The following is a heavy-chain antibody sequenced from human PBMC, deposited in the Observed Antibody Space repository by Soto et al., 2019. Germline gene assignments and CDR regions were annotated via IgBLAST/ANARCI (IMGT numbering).Heavy chain of an antibody. J-gene: IGHJ4*02. Sequence: EVQLVESGGGLVQPGGSLRLSCAGSGFTFSSYSMNWVRQAPRKGLEWVSYISSSSSTIYYADSVKGRFTISRDNAKNSLYLQMNSLRDEDTAVYYCARDTQDDFWCGYYRDYWGQGTLVTVSS. V-gene: IGHV3-48*02. D-gene: IGHD3-3*01. CDR2: ISSSSSTI. CDR1: GFTFSSYS. CDR3: ARDTQDDFWCGYYRDY.